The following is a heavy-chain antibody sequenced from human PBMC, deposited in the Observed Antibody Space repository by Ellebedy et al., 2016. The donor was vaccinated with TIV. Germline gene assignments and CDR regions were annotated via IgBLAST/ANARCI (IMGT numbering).Heavy chain of an antibody. D-gene: IGHD3-9*01. CDR3: ARDLYDILTGFPDVARGDI. Sequence: GESLKISCAASGFTFSSYSMNWVRQAPGKGLEWVSSISSSSSYIYYADSVKGRFTISRDNAKNSLYLQMNSLRAEDTAVYYCARDLYDILTGFPDVARGDIWGQGTMVTVSS. J-gene: IGHJ3*02. CDR1: GFTFSSYS. CDR2: ISSSSSYI. V-gene: IGHV3-21*01.